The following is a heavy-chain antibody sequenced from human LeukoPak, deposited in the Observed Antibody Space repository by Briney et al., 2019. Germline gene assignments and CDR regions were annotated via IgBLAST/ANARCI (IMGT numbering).Heavy chain of an antibody. Sequence: GGSLRLSCAASGFTFSSYAMSWVRQAPGKGLEWVSAISGSGGSTYYADSVKGRFTISRDNSKNTLYLQMNSLRAEDTAVYYCANRRSYGYYYYGMDVWGKGTTVTVSS. CDR2: ISGSGGST. D-gene: IGHD4-17*01. CDR1: GFTFSSYA. CDR3: ANRRSYGYYYYGMDV. V-gene: IGHV3-23*01. J-gene: IGHJ6*04.